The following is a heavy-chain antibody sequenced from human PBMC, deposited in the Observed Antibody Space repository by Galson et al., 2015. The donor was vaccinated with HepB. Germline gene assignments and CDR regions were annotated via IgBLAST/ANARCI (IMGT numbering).Heavy chain of an antibody. Sequence: CAISWDSVSSNSASWNWIRQSPSRGLEWLGRTYYRSKWYNDYALSVKSRITINPDTSKNQFSLKLSSVTAADTAVYYCARDRYSSSWHPGYNWFDPWGQGTLVTVSS. CDR1: WDSVSSNSAS. J-gene: IGHJ5*02. D-gene: IGHD6-13*01. V-gene: IGHV6-1*01. CDR2: TYYRSKWYN. CDR3: ARDRYSSSWHPGYNWFDP.